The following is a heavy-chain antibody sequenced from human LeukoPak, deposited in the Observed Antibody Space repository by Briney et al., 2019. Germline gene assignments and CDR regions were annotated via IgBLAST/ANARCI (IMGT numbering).Heavy chain of an antibody. Sequence: ASVKVSCKASGYTFTGYYMHLVRQAPGQGLEWMGRINPNSGGTNYAQKFQGRVTMTRDTSISTAYMELSRLRSDDTAVYYCARRARSSGSPTSNDYWGQGTLVTVSS. CDR3: ARRARSSGSPTSNDY. J-gene: IGHJ4*02. D-gene: IGHD3-10*01. CDR2: INPNSGGT. CDR1: GYTFTGYY. V-gene: IGHV1-2*06.